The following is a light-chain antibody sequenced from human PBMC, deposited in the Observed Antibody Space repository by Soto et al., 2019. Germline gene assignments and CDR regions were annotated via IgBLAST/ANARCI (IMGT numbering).Light chain of an antibody. J-gene: IGKJ1*01. CDR3: QRRSNWPPWT. V-gene: IGKV3-11*01. CDR2: DAS. Sequence: EIVLTQSPATLSLSPGERATLSCRASQSVSSYLAWYKQKPGQAPRLLIYDASNRATGIPARFSGSGSGTDFTLTISSLEPEDFAVYYCQRRSNWPPWTFGQGTKVDI. CDR1: QSVSSY.